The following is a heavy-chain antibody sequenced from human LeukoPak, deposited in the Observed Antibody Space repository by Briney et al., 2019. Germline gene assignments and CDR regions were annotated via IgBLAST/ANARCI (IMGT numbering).Heavy chain of an antibody. CDR1: GYTFTGYY. CDR3: ARVDIVVVPAAMRYYYYYMDV. Sequence: ASVKVSCKASGYTFTGYYMHWVRQAPGQGLEWMGWINPNSGGTNYAQKLQGRVTMTRDTSISTAYMELSRLRSDDTAVYYCARVDIVVVPAAMRYYYYYMDVWGKGTTVSVSS. V-gene: IGHV1-2*02. D-gene: IGHD2-2*01. J-gene: IGHJ6*03. CDR2: INPNSGGT.